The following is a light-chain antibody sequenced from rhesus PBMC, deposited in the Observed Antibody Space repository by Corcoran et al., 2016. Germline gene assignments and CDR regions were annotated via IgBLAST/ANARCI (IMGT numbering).Light chain of an antibody. CDR1: QSLLHSDGNTY. V-gene: IGKV2-62*02. Sequence: DVVMTQSPLSLPITPGQPASISCRSSQSLLHSDGNTYLSWYHQKPGQPPRLLIYQVSKRYSGVQDRFRGSGAGTDFTLKISRVEAEDVGFYYCGQGTKVPPYSFGQGAKVEIK. CDR3: GQGTKVPPYS. J-gene: IGKJ2*01. CDR2: QVS.